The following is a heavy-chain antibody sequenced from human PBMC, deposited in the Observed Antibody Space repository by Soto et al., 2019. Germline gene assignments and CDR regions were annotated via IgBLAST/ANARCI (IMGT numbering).Heavy chain of an antibody. CDR2: ISYDGSNK. J-gene: IGHJ4*02. Sequence: PGGSLRLSCAASGFTFSSYGMHWVRQAPGKGLEWVAVISYDGSNKYYADSVKGRFTISRDNSKNTLYLQMNSLRAEDTAVYYCAKGVLRYFDWTLGYFDYWGQGTLVTVSS. CDR1: GFTFSSYG. CDR3: AKGVLRYFDWTLGYFDY. V-gene: IGHV3-30*18. D-gene: IGHD3-9*01.